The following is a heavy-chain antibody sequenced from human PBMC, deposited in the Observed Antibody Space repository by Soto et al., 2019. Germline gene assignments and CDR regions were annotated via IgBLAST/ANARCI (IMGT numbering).Heavy chain of an antibody. J-gene: IGHJ5*02. V-gene: IGHV3-15*07. CDR1: GFTFTHAW. CDR2: IKNNGGAT. Sequence: EVQLVESGGDLVKPGGSLRLSCAASGFTFTHAWLHWVRQAPGKGLEVVARIKNNGGATDYAPFVKGRFTISRDDSKDTVYPQMSSLRTDDTAIYYCTADLGPAYSSNNWLDPWGQGTLVTVS. CDR3: TADLGPAYSSNNWLDP. D-gene: IGHD6-13*01.